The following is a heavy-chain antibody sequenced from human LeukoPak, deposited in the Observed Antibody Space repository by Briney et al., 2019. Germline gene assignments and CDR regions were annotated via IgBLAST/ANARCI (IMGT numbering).Heavy chain of an antibody. V-gene: IGHV4-34*01. CDR3: ARLGSYYYYYMDV. CDR1: GGSFSGYY. D-gene: IGHD1-26*01. Sequence: SETLSLTCAVYGGSFSGYYWSWIRQPPGKGLEWIGEINHSGSTNYNPSLKSRVTISVDTSKNQFSLKLSSVTAADTAVYYCARLGSYYYYYMDVWGKGTTVTVSS. J-gene: IGHJ6*03. CDR2: INHSGST.